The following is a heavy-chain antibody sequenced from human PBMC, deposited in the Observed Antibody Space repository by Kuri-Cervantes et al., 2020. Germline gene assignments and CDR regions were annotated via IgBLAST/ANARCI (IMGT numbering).Heavy chain of an antibody. CDR2: IRSKANSYAT. Sequence: GGSLRLSCAASGFTFSGSAMHWVRQASGKGLEWVGRIRSKANSYATAYAASVKGRFTISRDNSKNTLYLQMGSLRAEDSAVYYCARDGNALDIWGQGTMVTVSS. V-gene: IGHV3-73*01. CDR1: GFTFSGSA. D-gene: IGHD1-26*01. CDR3: ARDGNALDI. J-gene: IGHJ3*02.